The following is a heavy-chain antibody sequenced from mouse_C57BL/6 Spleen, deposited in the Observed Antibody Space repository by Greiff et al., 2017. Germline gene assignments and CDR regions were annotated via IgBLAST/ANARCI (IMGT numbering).Heavy chain of an antibody. CDR1: GFTFSSYG. CDR2: ISSGGSYT. J-gene: IGHJ2*01. Sequence: EVKLVESGGDLVKPGGSLKLSCAASGFTFSSYGMSWVRQTPDKRLEWVATISSGGSYTYYPDSVKGRFTISRDKAKNTLYLQMSSLKSEDTAMYYCARPYYDYDYFDYWGQGTTLTVSS. D-gene: IGHD2-4*01. CDR3: ARPYYDYDYFDY. V-gene: IGHV5-6*01.